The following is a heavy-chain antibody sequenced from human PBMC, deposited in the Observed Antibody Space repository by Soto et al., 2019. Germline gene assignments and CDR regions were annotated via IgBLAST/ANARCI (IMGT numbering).Heavy chain of an antibody. V-gene: IGHV3-15*01. CDR3: SLGVRYFDWLFH. D-gene: IGHD3-9*01. Sequence: EVQLVESGGGLVKPGGSLRLSCAASGFTFSNAWMSWVRQAPGKGLEWVGSIKSKTDGGTTDYAAPVKGRFTISRDDSKNTLYLQMNSLKTEDTAVYYCSLGVRYFDWLFHWGQGTLVTVSS. CDR1: GFTFSNAW. CDR2: IKSKTDGGTT. J-gene: IGHJ4*02.